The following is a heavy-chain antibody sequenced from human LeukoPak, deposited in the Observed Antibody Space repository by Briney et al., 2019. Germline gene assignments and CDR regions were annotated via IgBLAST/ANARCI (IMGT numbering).Heavy chain of an antibody. D-gene: IGHD3-22*01. CDR1: GFTFSSYS. Sequence: PGGSLRLSCAASGFTFSSYSMTWVRQAPGKGLEWVSSISSSSSYIYYADSVKGRFTISRDNAKNSLYLQMNSLRAEDTAVYYCASYYYDSSGYPTPHAFDIWGQGTMVTVSS. CDR3: ASYYYDSSGYPTPHAFDI. J-gene: IGHJ3*02. CDR2: ISSSSSYI. V-gene: IGHV3-21*01.